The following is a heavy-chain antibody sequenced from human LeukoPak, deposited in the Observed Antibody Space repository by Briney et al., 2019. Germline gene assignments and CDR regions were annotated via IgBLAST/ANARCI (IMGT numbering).Heavy chain of an antibody. CDR3: ARVGSSWTRGAFDI. D-gene: IGHD6-13*01. Sequence: SVKVSCKASGGTFSSYAISWVRQAPGQGLEWVGRIIPIFGTANYAQKFQGSVTITTDGSTSTAYMELSSLRSEDTAVYYCARVGSSWTRGAFDIWGQGTMVTVSS. J-gene: IGHJ3*02. CDR2: IIPIFGTA. V-gene: IGHV1-69*05. CDR1: GGTFSSYA.